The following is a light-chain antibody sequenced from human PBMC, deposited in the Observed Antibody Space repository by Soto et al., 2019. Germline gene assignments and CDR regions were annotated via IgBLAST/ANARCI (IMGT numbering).Light chain of an antibody. CDR1: TSDVGGFNY. Sequence: QSVLTQPPSASGSLEPAVTISRTGTTSDVGGFNYVSCYQQHPARAPKVLIYEVNKGPSGFPDRFSGSKSGSTASLTVSGLQAEDEAEYYCSSYAVTNIFVFGTGTKVTVL. V-gene: IGLV2-8*01. CDR3: SSYAVTNIFV. J-gene: IGLJ1*01. CDR2: EVN.